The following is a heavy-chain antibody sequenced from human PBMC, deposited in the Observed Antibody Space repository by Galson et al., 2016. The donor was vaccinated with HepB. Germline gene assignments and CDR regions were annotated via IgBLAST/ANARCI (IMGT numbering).Heavy chain of an antibody. D-gene: IGHD3-16*01. CDR1: GGAMKTFY. V-gene: IGHV4-59*08. CDR3: ARHWGRNSGIDD. CDR2: IYHSGTT. J-gene: IGHJ1*01. Sequence: SETLSLTCSVSGGAMKTFYWSWIRQSPGKGLEWIGYIYHSGTTYYNPSLKRRVNIPIATCNNKVSLKMTGMTASDPAVYYCARHWGRNSGIDDWGQGTLVTVSS.